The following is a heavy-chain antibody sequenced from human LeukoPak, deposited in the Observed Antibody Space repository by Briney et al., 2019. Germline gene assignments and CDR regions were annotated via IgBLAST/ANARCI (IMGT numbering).Heavy chain of an antibody. V-gene: IGHV4-31*03. CDR3: ASSAFFYAYNS. D-gene: IGHD3-22*01. CDR2: IYYIGST. CDR1: GGSIRSGGYY. Sequence: SETLSLTCSVSGGSIRSGGYYWSWIRQRPGKGLEWIGHIYYIGSTYYNPSLKGRLTISVDTSKSQFSLTLSSVTAADTAVYYCASSAFFYAYNSWGQGTLVTVAS. J-gene: IGHJ5*02.